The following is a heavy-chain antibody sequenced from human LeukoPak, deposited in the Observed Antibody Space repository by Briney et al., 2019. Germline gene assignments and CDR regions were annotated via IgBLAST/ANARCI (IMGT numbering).Heavy chain of an antibody. CDR2: ISRDGTDT. V-gene: IGHV3-74*01. D-gene: IGHD3-10*01. J-gene: IGHJ4*02. CDR1: EFTLSSYW. CDR3: ARAGSHWHYVY. Sequence: GGSLRLSCAASEFTLSSYWMHWVRQTPGKGLVWVSRISRDGTDTIYADSVKGRFTISRDNAKNTLYLQMNSLRAEDTAVYYCARAGSHWHYVYWGQGTVVTVSS.